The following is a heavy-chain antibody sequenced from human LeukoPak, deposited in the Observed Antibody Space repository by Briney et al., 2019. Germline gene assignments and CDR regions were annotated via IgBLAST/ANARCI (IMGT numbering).Heavy chain of an antibody. V-gene: IGHV3-11*06. CDR1: GFTFSDYY. CDR3: AREHRLRYFDWSDFDY. J-gene: IGHJ4*02. Sequence: KPGGSLRLSCAASGFTFSDYYMSWIRQAPGKGLEWISYISSSSFYTSYADSVKGRFTICSDNAKNSLYLQMNSLRAEDTAVYYCAREHRLRYFDWSDFDYWGQGTLVTVSS. D-gene: IGHD3-9*01. CDR2: ISSSSFYT.